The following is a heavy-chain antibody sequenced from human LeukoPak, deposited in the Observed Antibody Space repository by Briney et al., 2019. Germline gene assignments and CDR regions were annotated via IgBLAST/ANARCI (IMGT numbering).Heavy chain of an antibody. CDR1: GYTFTSYG. D-gene: IGHD2-15*01. CDR2: ISAYNANT. CDR3: ARGPPAYCSGGSCYRTEYFQH. J-gene: IGHJ1*01. Sequence: ASVKVSCKASGYTFTSYGISWVRQAPGQGLEWMGWISAYNANTNSAQKLQGRVTMTTDTSTSTAYMELRSLRSDDTAVYYCARGPPAYCSGGSCYRTEYFQHWGLGTLVTVSS. V-gene: IGHV1-18*01.